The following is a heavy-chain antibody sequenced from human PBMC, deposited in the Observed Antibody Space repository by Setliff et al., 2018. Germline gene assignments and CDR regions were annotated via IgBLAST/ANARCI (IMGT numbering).Heavy chain of an antibody. V-gene: IGHV4-39*01. CDR3: ARTGTYRYFDY. J-gene: IGHJ4*02. Sequence: SETLSLTCTVSGGSTRSISYYWGWVRQPPGKGLEWIGTIYDSGTTYYNPSLKSRVTISVDTSKNQFSLRLTSVTAADTAIYYCARTGTYRYFDYWGQGALVTVSS. CDR1: GGSTRSISYY. CDR2: IYDSGTT. D-gene: IGHD1-1*01.